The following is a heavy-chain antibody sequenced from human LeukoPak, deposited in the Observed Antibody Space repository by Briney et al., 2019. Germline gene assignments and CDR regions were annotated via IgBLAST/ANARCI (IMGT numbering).Heavy chain of an antibody. CDR2: INPKTGAA. Sequence: VASVKVSCKASGYIFSDYYMHWVRQAPGQGLEWLGWINPKTGAADYAQQFRGRVTMTRVTSINTDFMEMKRVTSDDTAVYYCARGAEAETSPLDFWGQGTLVIVS. CDR3: ARGAEAETSPLDF. D-gene: IGHD6-13*01. V-gene: IGHV1-2*02. CDR1: GYIFSDYY. J-gene: IGHJ4*02.